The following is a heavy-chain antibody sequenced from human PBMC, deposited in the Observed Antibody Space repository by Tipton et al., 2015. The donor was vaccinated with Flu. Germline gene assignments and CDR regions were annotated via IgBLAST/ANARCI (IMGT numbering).Heavy chain of an antibody. CDR2: ISAYNGNT. CDR3: ARDLPLYDSSGYFQDAFDI. J-gene: IGHJ3*02. CDR1: GYTFTSYG. V-gene: IGHV1-18*01. Sequence: QSGPEVKKPGASVKVSCKASGYTFTSYGISWVRQDPGQGLEWMGWISAYNGNTNYAQKLQGRVTMTTDTSTSTAYMELRSLRSDDTAVYYCARDLPLYDSSGYFQDAFDIWGQGTMVTVSS. D-gene: IGHD3-22*01.